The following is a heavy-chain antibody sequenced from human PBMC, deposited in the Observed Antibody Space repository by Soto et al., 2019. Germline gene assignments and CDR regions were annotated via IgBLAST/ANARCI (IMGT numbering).Heavy chain of an antibody. CDR2: INTYNGNT. CDR3: ARVGHCTSSSCPPYYYYGMDV. CDR1: GYTFISYG. V-gene: IGHV1-18*04. Sequence: GASVKVSCKASGYTFISYGISWVRQAPAQGLEWMGWINTYNGNTNYAQKLQGRVTMTTDTYTRTAYMDLRSLRSDDTAVYYCARVGHCTSSSCPPYYYYGMDVWGQGTTVTVSS. J-gene: IGHJ6*02. D-gene: IGHD2-2*01.